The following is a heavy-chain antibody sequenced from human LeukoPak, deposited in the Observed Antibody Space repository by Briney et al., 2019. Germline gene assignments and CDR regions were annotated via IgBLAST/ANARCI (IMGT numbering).Heavy chain of an antibody. CDR3: ARERLVLHYYYGMDV. CDR2: IYHSGST. CDR1: GGSISSSNW. Sequence: SETLSLTCAVSGGSISSSNWWSWVRQPPGKGLEWIGEIYHSGSTNYNPSLKSRVTISVDKSKNQFSLKLSSVTAADTAVYYCARERLVLHYYYGMDVWGQGTTVTVSS. V-gene: IGHV4-4*02. J-gene: IGHJ6*02. D-gene: IGHD6-19*01.